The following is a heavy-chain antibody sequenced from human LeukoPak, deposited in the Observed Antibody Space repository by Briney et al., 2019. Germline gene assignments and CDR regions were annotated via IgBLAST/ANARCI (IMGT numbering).Heavy chain of an antibody. D-gene: IGHD5-24*01. Sequence: GGSLRLSCAASGFTVSSSYMSWVRQAPGKGLEWVSVIYIGGNTYYAESVKGRFTISRDNSENTLYLQLNSLRAEDTAVYYCVRGDGYNFFDYWGQGTLVTVSS. CDR1: GFTVSSSY. J-gene: IGHJ4*02. V-gene: IGHV3-53*01. CDR2: IYIGGNT. CDR3: VRGDGYNFFDY.